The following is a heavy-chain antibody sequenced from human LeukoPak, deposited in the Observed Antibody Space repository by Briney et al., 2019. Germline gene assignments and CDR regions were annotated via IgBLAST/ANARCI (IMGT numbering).Heavy chain of an antibody. V-gene: IGHV4-4*07. CDR1: GGSISSYY. J-gene: IGHJ4*02. D-gene: IGHD3-3*01. Sequence: PSETLSLTCTVSGGSISSYYWSWIRQPAGKGLEWIGRIYTSGSTNYNPSLKSRVTMSVDTSKNQFSLQLSSVTAADTALYYCARDNFQYYDFWSGYYNPPSYFDYWGQGTLVTVSS. CDR2: IYTSGST. CDR3: ARDNFQYYDFWSGYYNPPSYFDY.